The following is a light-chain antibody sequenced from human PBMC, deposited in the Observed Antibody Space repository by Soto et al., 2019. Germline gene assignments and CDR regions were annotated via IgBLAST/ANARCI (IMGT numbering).Light chain of an antibody. V-gene: IGLV2-11*01. CDR3: CSYAGTYTPVV. J-gene: IGLJ2*01. Sequence: QSALTQPRSVSGSPVQSVTISCAGTSSDVGGYNYVSWYQQYPGKAPKLMISDVSKRPSGVPDRFSGSKSGNTASLTISGLQAEDEADYYCCSYAGTYTPVVFGGGTKVTVL. CDR1: SSDVGGYNY. CDR2: DVS.